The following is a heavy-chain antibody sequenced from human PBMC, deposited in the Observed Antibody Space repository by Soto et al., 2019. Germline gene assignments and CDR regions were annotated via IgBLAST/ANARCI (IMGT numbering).Heavy chain of an antibody. CDR1: GGTFSSYT. V-gene: IGHV1-69*04. Sequence: GASVKVSCKASGGTFSSYTISWVRQAPGQGLEWMGRIIPILGIANYAQKFQGRVTITADKSTSTAYMELSSLRSEDTAVYYCARDLSKNPEIVPWGQGTLVTVSS. CDR2: IIPILGIA. D-gene: IGHD1-26*01. CDR3: ARDLSKNPEIVP. J-gene: IGHJ5*02.